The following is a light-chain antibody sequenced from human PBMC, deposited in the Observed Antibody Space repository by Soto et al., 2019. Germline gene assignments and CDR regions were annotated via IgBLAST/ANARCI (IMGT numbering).Light chain of an antibody. Sequence: QSALTQPASVSGSPGQSITISCTGTSNDVGTYNLVSWYQQHPGKAPKLMIYDVIKRPSGVPDRFSGSKSGNTASLTVSGLQAEDEADYYCSSYGGNNNVLFGGGTKLTVL. J-gene: IGLJ2*01. CDR1: SNDVGTYNL. CDR3: SSYGGNNNVL. V-gene: IGLV2-8*01. CDR2: DVI.